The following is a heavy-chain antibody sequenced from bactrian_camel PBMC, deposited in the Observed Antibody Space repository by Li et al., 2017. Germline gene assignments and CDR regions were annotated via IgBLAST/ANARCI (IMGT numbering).Heavy chain of an antibody. CDR3: AARGPDCYTKLSVRDFTY. Sequence: HVQLVESGGGSVQAGGSLRLSCVVSGHSRGSNCVGWYRLPPGRAPAEREGIAAIRRSGGETWYAGSVKGRFTISQDNAKNTVYLQMNSLKPEDTAMYYCAARGPDCYTKLSVRDFTYWGQGTQVTVS. D-gene: IGHD2*01. CDR1: GHSRGSNC. V-gene: IGHV3-3*01. J-gene: IGHJ6*01. CDR2: IRRSGGET.